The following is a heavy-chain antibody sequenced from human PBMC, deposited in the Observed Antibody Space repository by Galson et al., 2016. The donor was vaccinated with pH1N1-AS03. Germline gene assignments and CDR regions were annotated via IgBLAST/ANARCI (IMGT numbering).Heavy chain of an antibody. CDR3: VRGARRGYFPYFDS. CDR1: GFTFSSYA. V-gene: IGHV3-64*01. J-gene: IGHJ4*02. D-gene: IGHD3-22*01. Sequence: SLRLSCAVGGFTFSSYAMFWVRQAPGKGLEYVSVISGNGFSTYYANSVKDRFTVSRDNSKNTLYLQMGSLRVEDTAVYFCVRGARRGYFPYFDSWGQGTVVTVSS. CDR2: ISGNGFST.